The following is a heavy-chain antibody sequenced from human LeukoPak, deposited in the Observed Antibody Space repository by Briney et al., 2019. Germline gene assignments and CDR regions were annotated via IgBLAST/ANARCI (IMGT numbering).Heavy chain of an antibody. CDR2: INPNSGGT. CDR1: GYTFTGYY. J-gene: IGHJ4*02. Sequence: ASVKVSCKASGYTFTGYYMHWVRQAPGQGLEWMGWINPNSGGTNYAQKFQGRVTMTRDTSISTAYMELSRLRSDDTAVYYRARGRRGSAAPFDYWGQGTLVTVSS. D-gene: IGHD6-13*01. CDR3: ARGRRGSAAPFDY. V-gene: IGHV1-2*02.